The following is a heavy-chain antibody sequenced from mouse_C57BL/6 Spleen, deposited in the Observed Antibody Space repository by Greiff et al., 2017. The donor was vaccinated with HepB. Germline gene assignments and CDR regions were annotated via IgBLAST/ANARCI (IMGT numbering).Heavy chain of an antibody. V-gene: IGHV1-55*01. D-gene: IGHD2-4*01. CDR2: IYPGSGSA. Sequence: QVQLQQPGAELVKPGASVKMSCKASGYTFTSYWITWVKQRPGQGLEWIGDIYPGSGSANYNEKFKSKATLTVYTSSSTAYMQLSSLTSEDSAVYYCARRGKDDYLYYFDYWGQGTTLTVSS. J-gene: IGHJ2*01. CDR1: GYTFTSYW. CDR3: ARRGKDDYLYYFDY.